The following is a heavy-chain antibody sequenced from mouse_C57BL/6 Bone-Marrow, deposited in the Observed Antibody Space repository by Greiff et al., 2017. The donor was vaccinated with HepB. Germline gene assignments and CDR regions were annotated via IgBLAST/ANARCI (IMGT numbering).Heavy chain of an antibody. CDR2: INFDGSST. J-gene: IGHJ1*03. D-gene: IGHD1-1*01. CDR3: ARERDYGSRDWYFDV. V-gene: IGHV5-16*01. Sequence: EVKLVESEGGLVQPGSSMKLSCTASGFTFSDYYMAWVRQVPEKGLEWVANINFDGSSTYYLDSLKSRFIITRYNAKNILYLQMSSLKSEDTATYYCARERDYGSRDWYFDVWGTGTTVTVSS. CDR1: GFTFSDYY.